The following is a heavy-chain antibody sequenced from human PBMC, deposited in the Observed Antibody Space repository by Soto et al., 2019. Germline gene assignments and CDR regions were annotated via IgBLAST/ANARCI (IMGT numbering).Heavy chain of an antibody. Sequence: GGSLRLSCAASGFTFSSYGMHWFRQAPGKGLEWVAVISYDGSNKYYADSVKGRFTISRDNSKNTLYLQMNSLRAEDTAVYYCANGQDYYDSSGYWGQGTMVTVSS. D-gene: IGHD3-22*01. CDR1: GFTFSSYG. V-gene: IGHV3-30*18. J-gene: IGHJ3*01. CDR3: ANGQDYYDSSGY. CDR2: ISYDGSNK.